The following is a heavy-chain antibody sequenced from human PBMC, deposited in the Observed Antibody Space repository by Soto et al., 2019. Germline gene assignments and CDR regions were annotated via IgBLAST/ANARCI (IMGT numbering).Heavy chain of an antibody. J-gene: IGHJ4*02. Sequence: VQLVESGGGLVQPGGSLRVSCETSGFSFSDYWMSWVRQAPGKGMEWAANIKQDGSEKNYVDSVKGRFTISRDNAKSSVYLQMNSLRGEDTAVYHCAAGRWMVRYWGLGTLVTVSS. CDR2: IKQDGSEK. CDR3: AAGRWMVRY. CDR1: GFSFSDYW. D-gene: IGHD5-18*01. V-gene: IGHV3-7*05.